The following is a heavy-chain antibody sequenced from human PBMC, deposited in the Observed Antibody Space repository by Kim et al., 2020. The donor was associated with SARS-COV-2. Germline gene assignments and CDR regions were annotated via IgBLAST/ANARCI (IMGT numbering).Heavy chain of an antibody. V-gene: IGHV3-66*01. CDR2: T. Sequence: TYDADSVKGRFPSSRNDSRNAVYLQMNSVRAEDTAVYFCAREPSTYFDYWGQGNLVTVSS. CDR3: AREPSTYFDY. J-gene: IGHJ4*02.